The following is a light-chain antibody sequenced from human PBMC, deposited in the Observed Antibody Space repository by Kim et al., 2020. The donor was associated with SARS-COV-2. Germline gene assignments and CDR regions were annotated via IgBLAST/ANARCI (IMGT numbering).Light chain of an antibody. Sequence: DIQMTQSPATLSASVGDRVTITCRASESISRSLAWYQQKPGKAPKLLIYKASSLESGVPSRFSGSGSGTEFTLTISSLQPDDFTTYYCQQYNSYPLFGQGTKLEI. CDR1: ESISRS. V-gene: IGKV1-5*03. CDR2: KAS. J-gene: IGKJ2*01. CDR3: QQYNSYPL.